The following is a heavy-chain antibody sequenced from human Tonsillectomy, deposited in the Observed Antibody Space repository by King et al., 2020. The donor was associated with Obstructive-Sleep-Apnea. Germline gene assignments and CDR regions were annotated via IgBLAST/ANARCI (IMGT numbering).Heavy chain of an antibody. Sequence: VQLVESGGGLVKPGGSLRLSCAASGFTFSDYYMSWIRQAPGKGLEWVSYISSSSSYTNYADSVKGRFTISRDNAKNSLYLQMNSLRAEDTAVYYCARVGYNWNDAGYWFDPWGQGTLATVSS. D-gene: IGHD1-1*01. CDR3: ARVGYNWNDAGYWFDP. CDR1: GFTFSDYY. J-gene: IGHJ5*02. CDR2: ISSSSSYT. V-gene: IGHV3-11*06.